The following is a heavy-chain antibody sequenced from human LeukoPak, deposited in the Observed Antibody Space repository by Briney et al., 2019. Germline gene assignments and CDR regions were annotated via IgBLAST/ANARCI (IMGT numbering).Heavy chain of an antibody. D-gene: IGHD6-19*01. J-gene: IGHJ4*02. Sequence: GGSLRLSCAASGFTFSSCAMNWVRQAPGKGLEWVSGISGSGGATYYADSMKGRFTISRDNSKNTLYLQMNSLRAEDTALYYCAKTRYSSGWYEFDYWGQGTLVTASS. V-gene: IGHV3-23*01. CDR1: GFTFSSCA. CDR2: ISGSGGAT. CDR3: AKTRYSSGWYEFDY.